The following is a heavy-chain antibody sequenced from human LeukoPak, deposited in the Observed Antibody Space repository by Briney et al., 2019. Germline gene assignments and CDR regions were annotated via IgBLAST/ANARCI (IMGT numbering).Heavy chain of an antibody. CDR1: GGSISSYY. Sequence: PSETLSLTCTVSGGSISSYYWSWIRQPPGKGLEWIGYIYYSGSTNYNPSLKGRVTISVDTSKNQFSLKLSSVTAADTAVYYCARTDGYCSGGSCYSAFDIWGQGTMVTVSS. V-gene: IGHV4-59*01. CDR2: IYYSGST. J-gene: IGHJ3*02. D-gene: IGHD2-15*01. CDR3: ARTDGYCSGGSCYSAFDI.